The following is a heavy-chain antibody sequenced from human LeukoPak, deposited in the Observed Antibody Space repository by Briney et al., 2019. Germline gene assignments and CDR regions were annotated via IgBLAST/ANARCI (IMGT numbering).Heavy chain of an antibody. CDR3: ANYLMTTVTTFFDY. V-gene: IGHV3-23*01. J-gene: IGHJ4*02. Sequence: GGSLRLSCAASGFTFSSYAMSWVRQAPGKGLEWVSVISGSGGSTYYADSVKGRFTISRDNSKNTLYLQMNSLRAEDTAVYYCANYLMTTVTTFFDYWGQGTLVTVSS. CDR2: ISGSGGST. D-gene: IGHD4-17*01. CDR1: GFTFSSYA.